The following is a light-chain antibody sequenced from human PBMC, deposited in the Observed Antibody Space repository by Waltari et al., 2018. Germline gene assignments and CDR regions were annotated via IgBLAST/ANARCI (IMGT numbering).Light chain of an antibody. CDR2: VNSDGSH. J-gene: IGLJ3*02. Sequence: QLVVTQSPSASAPLGASVKPTCPLSSGHSSNIVAWLQQRPEKGPRYLMKVNSDGSHIKGDDIPDRFSGSSSGAERYLTISSLQPDDEADYYCQTGGHGTWVFGGGTTLTVL. CDR3: QTGGHGTWV. CDR1: SGHSSNI. V-gene: IGLV4-69*01.